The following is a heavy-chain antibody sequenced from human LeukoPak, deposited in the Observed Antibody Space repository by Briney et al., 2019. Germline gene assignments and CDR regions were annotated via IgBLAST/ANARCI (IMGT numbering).Heavy chain of an antibody. CDR1: GFTFSRYW. V-gene: IGHV3-53*01. Sequence: PGGSLRLSCVGSGFTFSRYWLNWVRQAPGKGLEWVSVIYSGGSTYYADSVKGRFTISRDNSKNTLYLQMNSLRAEDTAVYYCARALSYGLGEENWGQGTLVTVSS. CDR2: IYSGGST. D-gene: IGHD5-18*01. CDR3: ARALSYGLGEEN. J-gene: IGHJ4*02.